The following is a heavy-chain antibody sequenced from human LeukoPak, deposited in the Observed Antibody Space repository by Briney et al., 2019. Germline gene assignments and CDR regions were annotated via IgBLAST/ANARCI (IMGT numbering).Heavy chain of an antibody. J-gene: IGHJ6*02. D-gene: IGHD3/OR15-3a*01. CDR1: EFTFSSYS. V-gene: IGHV3-48*01. CDR3: ARGSDFWYYYGMDV. Sequence: GGSLRLSCAASEFTFSSYSRNWVRQAPGKGLEWVSYITNSGNSKSYADSVKGRFTISRDNTKNSLYLQMNGLRAEDTAVYYCARGSDFWYYYGMDVWGQGTTVTVSS. CDR2: ITNSGNSK.